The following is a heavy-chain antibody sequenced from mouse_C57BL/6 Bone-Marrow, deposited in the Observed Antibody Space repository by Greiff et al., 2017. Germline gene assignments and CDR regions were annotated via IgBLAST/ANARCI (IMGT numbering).Heavy chain of an antibody. J-gene: IGHJ1*03. V-gene: IGHV1-61*01. Sequence: QVQLQQPGPELVRPGSSVKLSCKASGYTFTSYWLDWVKQRPGQGLEWIGNIYPSDSETHYNQKFKDKATLTVDKSSSTAYMQLSSLTSEDSAVYYCLIYYDYVDWYFDVWGTGTTVTVSS. D-gene: IGHD2-4*01. CDR3: LIYYDYVDWYFDV. CDR1: GYTFTSYW. CDR2: IYPSDSET.